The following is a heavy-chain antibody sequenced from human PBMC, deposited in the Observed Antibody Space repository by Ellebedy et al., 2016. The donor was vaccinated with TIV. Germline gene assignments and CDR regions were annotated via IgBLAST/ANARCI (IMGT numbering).Heavy chain of an antibody. CDR2: ISSSGSDT. Sequence: GESLKISCAVSGFTFSDSWMSWIRQVPGTGLEWLSYISSSGSDTNYADSVKGRFTISRDNAKNSLYLEMNSLKVEDTAVYYCARGQAVAGSHFDYWGQGTLVTVSS. J-gene: IGHJ4*02. CDR3: ARGQAVAGSHFDY. CDR1: GFTFSDSW. V-gene: IGHV3-11*06. D-gene: IGHD6-19*01.